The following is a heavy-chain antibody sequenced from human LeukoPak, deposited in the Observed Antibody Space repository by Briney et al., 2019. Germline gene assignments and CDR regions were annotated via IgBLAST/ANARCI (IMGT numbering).Heavy chain of an antibody. CDR3: AKKFPGALASGPDY. J-gene: IGHJ4*02. Sequence: PGGPLSLSCAASGFTFKIFGMHGVPQAPGKGLEWVAVISYDGSHKYYEDSVKGRFTISRDNSKNTLYLQMNSLRAEDTAVYYCAKKFPGALASGPDYWGQGTLVTVSS. V-gene: IGHV3-30*18. CDR1: GFTFKIFG. D-gene: IGHD3-3*02. CDR2: ISYDGSHK.